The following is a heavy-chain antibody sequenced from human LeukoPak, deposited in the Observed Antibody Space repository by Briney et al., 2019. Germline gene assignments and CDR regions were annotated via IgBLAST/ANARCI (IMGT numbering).Heavy chain of an antibody. D-gene: IGHD7-27*01. J-gene: IGHJ4*02. Sequence: GESLKISCQGSEYSFSSNWIGWVRQMPGKGLEWMGIIYPGDSDTRYSPSFQGQVTISADKSITTAYLQWSSLQASDTAMNYCARPGATSSFDYWGQGTLVTVSS. CDR1: EYSFSSNW. CDR3: ARPGATSSFDY. CDR2: IYPGDSDT. V-gene: IGHV5-51*01.